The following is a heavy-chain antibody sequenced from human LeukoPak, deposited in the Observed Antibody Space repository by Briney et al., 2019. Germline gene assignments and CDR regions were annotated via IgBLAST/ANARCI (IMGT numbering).Heavy chain of an antibody. CDR2: IKSKTDGGTT. CDR1: GFTFSSYS. Sequence: KTGGSLRLSCAASGFTFSSYSMNWVRQAPGKGLEWVGRIKSKTDGGTTDYAAPVKGRFSISRDDSKNTLYLQMNSLKTEDTAVYYCTTDRRYCSGGSCYQLVSGIDYWGQGTLVTVSS. CDR3: TTDRRYCSGGSCYQLVSGIDY. J-gene: IGHJ4*02. V-gene: IGHV3-15*01. D-gene: IGHD2-15*01.